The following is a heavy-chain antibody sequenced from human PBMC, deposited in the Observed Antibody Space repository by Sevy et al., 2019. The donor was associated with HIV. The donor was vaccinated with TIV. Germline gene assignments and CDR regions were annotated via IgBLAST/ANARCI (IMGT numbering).Heavy chain of an antibody. CDR1: GFTFNTYD. Sequence: GGSLRLSCVASGFTFNTYDMHWVRQITGKGLEWVSGIGTLADTYYPDSVKGRFIISRDNAKNSLYLQMNSLRAGDTAMYYCARACAAAGGKSGPIDAFDIWAQRTLVTVSS. V-gene: IGHV3-13*01. CDR3: ARACAAAGGKSGPIDAFDI. J-gene: IGHJ3*02. D-gene: IGHD6-13*01. CDR2: IGTLADT.